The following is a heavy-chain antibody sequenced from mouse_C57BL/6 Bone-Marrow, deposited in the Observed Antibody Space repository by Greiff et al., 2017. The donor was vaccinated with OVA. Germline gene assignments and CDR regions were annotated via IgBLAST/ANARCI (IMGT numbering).Heavy chain of an antibody. CDR2: IWSGGST. V-gene: IGHV2-2*01. J-gene: IGHJ1*03. Sequence: VQLVESGPGLVQPSQSLSITCTVSGFSLTSYGVHWVRQSPGKGLEWLGVIWSGGSTDYNAAFISRLSISKDNSKSQVFFKMNSLQADDTAIYYCASFITTVDWYFDVWGTGTTVTVSS. CDR1: GFSLTSYG. D-gene: IGHD1-1*01. CDR3: ASFITTVDWYFDV.